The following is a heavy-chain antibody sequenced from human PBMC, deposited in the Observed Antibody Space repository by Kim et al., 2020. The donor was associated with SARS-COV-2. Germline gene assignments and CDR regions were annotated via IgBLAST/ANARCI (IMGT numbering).Heavy chain of an antibody. CDR2: IYYSGST. Sequence: SETLSLTCTVSGGSISSGGYYWSWIRQHPGKGLEWIGYIYYSGSTYYNPSLKSRVTISVDTSKNQFSLKLSSVTAADTAVYYCAREVGRDGYNYRAFDIWGQGTMVTVSS. J-gene: IGHJ3*02. CDR1: GGSISSGGYY. V-gene: IGHV4-31*03. D-gene: IGHD5-12*01. CDR3: AREVGRDGYNYRAFDI.